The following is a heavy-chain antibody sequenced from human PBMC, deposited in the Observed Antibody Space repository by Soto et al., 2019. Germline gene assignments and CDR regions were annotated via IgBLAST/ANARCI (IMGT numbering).Heavy chain of an antibody. Sequence: QITLKESGPTVVKPTQTLTLTCTFSGFSLSTTGVGVGWIRQPPGKALEWRALFYWDDTKRYSPSLKTRLTNTKDTSKNQVVRTMNNMDPVDTATYYCVQRHYNLGKYGMDVWGQGTTVTVSS. CDR1: GFSLSTTGVG. CDR3: VQRHYNLGKYGMDV. D-gene: IGHD1-1*01. CDR2: FYWDDTK. V-gene: IGHV2-5*02. J-gene: IGHJ6*02.